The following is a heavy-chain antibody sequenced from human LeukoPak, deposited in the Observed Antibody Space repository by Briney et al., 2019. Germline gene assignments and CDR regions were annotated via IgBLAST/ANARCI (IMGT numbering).Heavy chain of an antibody. Sequence: GESLKISRKGSGYSFTDYWIAWVRQMPGKGLEWMGIVWPGHSNAIYSPSFQGQVSVSADTSLSTAFLQWSSLTASDTAIYYCASHYQTTGYFAFDNWGQGTLVTVSS. CDR3: ASHYQTTGYFAFDN. V-gene: IGHV5-51*01. CDR2: VWPGHSNA. CDR1: GYSFTDYW. J-gene: IGHJ4*02. D-gene: IGHD3-9*01.